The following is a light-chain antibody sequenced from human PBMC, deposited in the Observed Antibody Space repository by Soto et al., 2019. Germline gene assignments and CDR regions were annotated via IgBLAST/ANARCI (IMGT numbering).Light chain of an antibody. CDR1: QSVSSSY. CDR3: QQYRSSPIT. CDR2: GAS. J-gene: IGKJ5*01. V-gene: IGKV3-20*01. Sequence: EIVLTQSPGTLSLSPGERATLSCRASQSVSSSYLAWYQHKPGQAPRLLIYGASSSATGIPDRFSGSGSGTDFTLTISRLVPEDFAVYYCQQYRSSPITFGQGTRLEIK.